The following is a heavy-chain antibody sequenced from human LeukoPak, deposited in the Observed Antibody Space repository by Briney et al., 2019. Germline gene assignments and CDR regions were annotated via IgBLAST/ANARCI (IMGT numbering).Heavy chain of an antibody. CDR2: ISSSSSYI. D-gene: IGHD3-16*02. V-gene: IGHV3-21*01. J-gene: IGHJ4*02. CDR1: GFTFSSNS. CDR3: PSRSEFDY. Sequence: GGSLRLSCGVSGFTFSSNSMNWVRQAPGKGLEGVSSISSSSSYISYADSVKGRFTISRDNAKNSLYLQMNSLRAEDTAVYYCPSRSEFDYWGQGTLVTVSS.